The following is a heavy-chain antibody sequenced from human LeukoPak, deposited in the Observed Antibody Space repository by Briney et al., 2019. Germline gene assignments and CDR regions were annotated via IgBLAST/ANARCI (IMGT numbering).Heavy chain of an antibody. CDR3: AKTPYARTTLLSGY. D-gene: IGHD1-14*01. V-gene: IGHV3-30*18. CDR1: GFTFSSYG. CDR2: ISYDGSNE. Sequence: GGSLRLSCAASGFTFSSYGMHWVRQAPGKGLEWVAVISYDGSNEYYADSVKGRFTISRDNSKNTLYLQMNSLRAEDTAVYYCAKTPYARTTLLSGYWGQGTLVTVSS. J-gene: IGHJ4*02.